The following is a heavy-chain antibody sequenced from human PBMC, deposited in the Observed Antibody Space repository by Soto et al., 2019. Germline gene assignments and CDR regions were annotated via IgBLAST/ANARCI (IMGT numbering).Heavy chain of an antibody. Sequence: PSQTLSLTCAISGDSVSSNSAAWNWIRQSPSRGLEWLGRTYYRSKWYNDYAVSVKSRITINPDTSKNQLSLQLNSVTPEDTAVYYCARDQYPPLESRGWYSRYFDDWGQRTLVTVSS. CDR1: GDSVSSNSAA. CDR2: TYYRSKWYN. V-gene: IGHV6-1*01. J-gene: IGHJ4*02. CDR3: ARDQYPPLESRGWYSRYFDD. D-gene: IGHD6-19*01.